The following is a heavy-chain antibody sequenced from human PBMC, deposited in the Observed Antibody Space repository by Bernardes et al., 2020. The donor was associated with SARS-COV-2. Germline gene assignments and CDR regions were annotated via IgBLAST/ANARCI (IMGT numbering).Heavy chain of an antibody. CDR3: ARGVNYYDSSATDY. CDR1: GGSISSYY. V-gene: IGHV4-59*01. D-gene: IGHD3-22*01. Sequence: SETLSLTCTVSGGSISSYYWSWNRQPPGKGLEWIGYIYYSGSTNYNPSLKSRVTISVDTSKNQFSLKLSSVTAADTAVYYCARGVNYYDSSATDYWGQGTLVTVSS. J-gene: IGHJ4*02. CDR2: IYYSGST.